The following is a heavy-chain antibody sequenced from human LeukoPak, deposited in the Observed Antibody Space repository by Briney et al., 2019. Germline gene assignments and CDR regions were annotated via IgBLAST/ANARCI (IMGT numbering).Heavy chain of an antibody. CDR2: INPNSGGT. Sequence: GASVKVSCKASGYTFTGYYMHWVRQAPGRGLEWMGRINPNSGGTNYAQKFQGRVTMTRDTSISTAYMELSRLRSDDTAVYYCAIIAVAGSLDYWGQGTLVTVSS. CDR1: GYTFTGYY. V-gene: IGHV1-2*06. CDR3: AIIAVAGSLDY. J-gene: IGHJ4*02. D-gene: IGHD6-19*01.